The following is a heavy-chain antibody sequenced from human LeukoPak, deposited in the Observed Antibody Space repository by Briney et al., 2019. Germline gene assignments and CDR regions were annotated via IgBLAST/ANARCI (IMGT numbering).Heavy chain of an antibody. V-gene: IGHV3-11*04. Sequence: PGGSLRLSCAASGFTFSDYYMSWIRQAPGKGLEWVSYISSSGSTIYYADSVKGRFTISRDNAKNSLYLQMNSLRAEDTAVYYCARDISGSGSYYNPSWYFDYWGQGTLVTVSS. CDR3: ARDISGSGSYYNPSWYFDY. D-gene: IGHD3-10*01. J-gene: IGHJ4*02. CDR2: ISSSGSTI. CDR1: GFTFSDYY.